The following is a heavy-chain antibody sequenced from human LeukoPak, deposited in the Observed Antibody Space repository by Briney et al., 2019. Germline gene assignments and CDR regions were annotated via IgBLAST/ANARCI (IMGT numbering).Heavy chain of an antibody. CDR3: ARDYASSKRGFYFYMDV. V-gene: IGHV6-1*01. J-gene: IGHJ6*03. D-gene: IGHD3-10*01. Sequence: SQTLSLTCAISGDCVSSNNAAWNWMRQSPSSGLEWLGRTYYRSRWYNDYAVSVKRRVIISPDTSKNQFSLQLNSVTPEDTALYFCARDYASSKRGFYFYMDVWGKGTTVTVSS. CDR2: TYYRSRWYN. CDR1: GDCVSSNNAA.